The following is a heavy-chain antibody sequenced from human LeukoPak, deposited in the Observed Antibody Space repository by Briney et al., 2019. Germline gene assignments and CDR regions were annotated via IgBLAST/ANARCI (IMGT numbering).Heavy chain of an antibody. CDR2: INPNSGGT. V-gene: IGHV1-2*02. CDR3: ARVRGTFDY. CDR1: GYTFTVYY. J-gene: IGHJ4*02. D-gene: IGHD3-16*01. Sequence: ASVKDSRKASGYTFTVYYMRWVRQAPGQGLEWMGWINPNSGGTNYVQKFQGRVNMTTDTYTSTAYMELRSLRSDDTAVYYCARVRGTFDYWGQGTLVTVSS.